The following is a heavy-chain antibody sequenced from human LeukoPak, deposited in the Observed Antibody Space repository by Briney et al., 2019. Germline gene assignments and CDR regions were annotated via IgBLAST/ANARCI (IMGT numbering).Heavy chain of an antibody. CDR2: ISSSGSTI. CDR3: ARDVKEWLVHYFDY. CDR1: GFTFSDYY. D-gene: IGHD6-19*01. J-gene: IGHJ4*02. V-gene: IGHV3-11*01. Sequence: PGGSLRLSCAASGFTFSDYYMSWIRQAPGKGLEWVSYISSSGSTIYYADSVKGRFTISRDNAKNSLYLQMKRLRAEDTAVYYCARDVKEWLVHYFDYWGQGNLVTVSS.